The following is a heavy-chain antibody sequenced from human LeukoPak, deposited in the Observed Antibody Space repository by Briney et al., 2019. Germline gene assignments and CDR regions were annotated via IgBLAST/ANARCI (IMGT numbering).Heavy chain of an antibody. Sequence: ASVKISCKVSGYTFTDYYMHWVRQAPGQGLEWMGIINPSGGSTSYAQKFQGRVTMTRDTSTSTVYMELSSLRSEDTAVYYCARVARGYSYGDWYFDYWGQGTLVTVSS. CDR2: INPSGGST. CDR3: ARVARGYSYGDWYFDY. J-gene: IGHJ4*02. D-gene: IGHD5-18*01. CDR1: GYTFTDYY. V-gene: IGHV1-46*01.